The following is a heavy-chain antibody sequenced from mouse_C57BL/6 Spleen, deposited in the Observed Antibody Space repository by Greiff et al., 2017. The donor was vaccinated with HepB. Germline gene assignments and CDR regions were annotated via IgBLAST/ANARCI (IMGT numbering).Heavy chain of an antibody. Sequence: VQLQQPGAELVKPGASVKLSCKASGYTFTSYWMHWVKQRPGQGLEWIGMIHPNSGSTNYNEKFKSKATLTVDKSSSTAYMQLSSLTSEDSAVYYCARRDYDYEGGFVYWGQGTLVTVSA. CDR1: GYTFTSYW. CDR2: IHPNSGST. D-gene: IGHD2-4*01. CDR3: ARRDYDYEGGFVY. V-gene: IGHV1-64*01. J-gene: IGHJ3*01.